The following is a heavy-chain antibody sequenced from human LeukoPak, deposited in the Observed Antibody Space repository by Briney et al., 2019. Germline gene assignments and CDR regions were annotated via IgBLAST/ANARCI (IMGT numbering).Heavy chain of an antibody. CDR1: GFTVSSNY. V-gene: IGHV3-53*01. D-gene: IGHD6-19*01. CDR2: IYSGGST. J-gene: IGHJ3*02. Sequence: GGSLRLSCAASGFTVSSNYMSWVRQAPGKGLEWVSVIYSGGSTYYADSVKGRFTISRDNSKNTLYLQMNSLRAEDTAVYYCARLRPVAGYDAFDIWGHGTMVTVSS. CDR3: ARLRPVAGYDAFDI.